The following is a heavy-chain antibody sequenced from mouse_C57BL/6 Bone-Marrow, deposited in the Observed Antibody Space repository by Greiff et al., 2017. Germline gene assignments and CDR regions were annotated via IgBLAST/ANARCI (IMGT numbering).Heavy chain of an antibody. CDR3: ARQLRLRPLAY. V-gene: IGHV1-81*01. Sequence: LQQSGAELARPGASVKLSCKASGYTFTSYGISWVKQRTGQGLEWIGEIYPRSGNTYYNETFKGKATLTADKSSSTAYMELRSLTSEDSAVYFCARQLRLRPLAYWGQGTLVTVSA. J-gene: IGHJ3*01. D-gene: IGHD3-2*02. CDR1: GYTFTSYG. CDR2: IYPRSGNT.